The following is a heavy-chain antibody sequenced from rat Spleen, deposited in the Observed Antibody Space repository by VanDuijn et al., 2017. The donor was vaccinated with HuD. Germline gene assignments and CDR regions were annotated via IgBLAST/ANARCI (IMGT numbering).Heavy chain of an antibody. J-gene: IGHJ2*01. V-gene: IGHV5-29*01. D-gene: IGHD1-9*01. CDR3: ARPTTGIPFNY. Sequence: EVQLVESDGGLVRPGRSLKLSCVASGFIFSDHYVAWVRQAPTKGLEWVATINYDGRSTFYRDSVRDRFTISRDNAKSTLYLQMDSLRSEDTAIYYCARPTTGIPFNYWGQGVMVTVSS. CDR2: INYDGRST. CDR1: GFIFSDHY.